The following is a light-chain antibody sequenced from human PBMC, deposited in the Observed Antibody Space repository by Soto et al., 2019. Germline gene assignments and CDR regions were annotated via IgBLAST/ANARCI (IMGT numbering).Light chain of an antibody. CDR1: QNIDHW. J-gene: IGKJ1*01. CDR3: QRYNSNSLT. V-gene: IGKV1-5*01. CDR2: DAS. Sequence: DIQMTQSPSTLAASVGDRVTIACRASQNIDHWLAWYQLKPGKAPKLLIYDASMLESGVPSRFSGSGSGPEFTRTISSLQPDDFATYYCQRYNSNSLTFGQGTSVELK.